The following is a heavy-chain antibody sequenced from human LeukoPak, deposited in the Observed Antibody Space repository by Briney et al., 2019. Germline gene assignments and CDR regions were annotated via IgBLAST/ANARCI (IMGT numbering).Heavy chain of an antibody. J-gene: IGHJ4*02. CDR2: INAGNGNT. D-gene: IGHD6-13*01. CDR3: AREYSSSWYEPYFDY. CDR1: GYTFTSYA. V-gene: IGHV1-3*01. Sequence: ASVKVSCKASGYTFTSYAMHWVRQATGQRLEWMGWINAGNGNTKYSQKFQGRVTITRDTSASTAYMELSSLRSEDTAVYYCAREYSSSWYEPYFDYWGQGTLVTVSS.